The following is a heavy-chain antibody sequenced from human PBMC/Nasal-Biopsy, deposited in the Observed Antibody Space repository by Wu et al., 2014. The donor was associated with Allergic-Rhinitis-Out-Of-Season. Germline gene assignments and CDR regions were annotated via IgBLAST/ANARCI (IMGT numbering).Heavy chain of an antibody. J-gene: IGHJ4*02. D-gene: IGHD3-22*01. CDR3: TTDSDSSGYYRDY. V-gene: IGHV3-11*01. CDR1: GFTFSDYY. CDR2: ISSSGATI. Sequence: LRLSCAASGFTFSDYYMSWIRQAPGKGLQWLSYISSSGATIYYADSVKGRFTISRDNSKNIVYLQMNSLRAEDTAVYYCTTDSDSSGYYRDYWGQGTLVTV.